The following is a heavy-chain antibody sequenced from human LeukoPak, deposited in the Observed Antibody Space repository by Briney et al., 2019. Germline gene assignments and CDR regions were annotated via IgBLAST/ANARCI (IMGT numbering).Heavy chain of an antibody. CDR1: GFTFSNYA. V-gene: IGHV3-30-3*01. J-gene: IGHJ4*02. D-gene: IGHD2-2*01. CDR2: ISYDGSNK. Sequence: GGSLRLSCAASGFTFSNYAMHWVRQAPGKGLEWVAVISYDGSNKYYADSVKGRFTISRDNSKNTLYLQMNSLRVEDTAVYYCARESSSTSLDYWGQGTLVTVSS. CDR3: ARESSSTSLDY.